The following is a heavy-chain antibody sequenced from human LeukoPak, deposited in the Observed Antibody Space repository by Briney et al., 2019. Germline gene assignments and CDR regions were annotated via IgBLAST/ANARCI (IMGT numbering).Heavy chain of an antibody. Sequence: GGSLRLSCAASGFTFRRYAMSWVRQAPGKGLAWVAVISYDGSNKYYADSVKGRFTISRDNSKNTLYLEMNSLRAEDTAVYYCVGLGTNYYGLRWGQGTLVTVSS. CDR1: GFTFRRYA. J-gene: IGHJ4*02. D-gene: IGHD3-10*01. V-gene: IGHV3-30-3*01. CDR3: VGLGTNYYGLR. CDR2: ISYDGSNK.